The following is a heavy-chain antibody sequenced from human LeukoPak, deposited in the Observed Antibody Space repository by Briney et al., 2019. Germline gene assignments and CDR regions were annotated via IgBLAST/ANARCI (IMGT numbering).Heavy chain of an antibody. Sequence: GGSLRLSCAASGFTFSSCAMSWVRQAPGKGLEWVSTVSNSDGSTYYADSVKGRFTISRDNSKNTLYLQMNSLRGEDTAVYYCAKDRGEVWFDPWGQGTLVTVSS. D-gene: IGHD3-10*01. J-gene: IGHJ5*02. CDR3: AKDRGEVWFDP. V-gene: IGHV3-23*01. CDR2: VSNSDGST. CDR1: GFTFSSCA.